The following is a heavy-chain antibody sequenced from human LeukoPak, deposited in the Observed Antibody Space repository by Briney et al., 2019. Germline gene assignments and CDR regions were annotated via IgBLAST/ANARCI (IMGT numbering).Heavy chain of an antibody. J-gene: IGHJ4*02. CDR1: GGSISSSSYY. CDR2: IYYSGST. V-gene: IGHV4-61*01. Sequence: SETLSLTCTVSGGSISSSSYYWSWIRQPPGKGLEWIGYIYYSGSTNYNPSLKSRVTISVDTSKNQFSLKLSSVTAADTAVYYCAARIAAAYYFDYWGQGTLVTVSS. D-gene: IGHD6-13*01. CDR3: AARIAAAYYFDY.